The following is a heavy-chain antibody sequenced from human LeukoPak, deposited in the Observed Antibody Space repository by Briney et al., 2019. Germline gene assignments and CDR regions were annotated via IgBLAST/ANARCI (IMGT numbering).Heavy chain of an antibody. D-gene: IGHD3-22*01. CDR2: IYYSGST. J-gene: IGHJ3*02. V-gene: IGHV4-59*01. Sequence: SETLSLTCTVSGGSISSYYWSWIRRPPGKGLEWIGYIYYSGSTNYNPSLKSRVTISVDTSKNQFSLKLSSVTAADTAVYYCARLVTRGYYDSSGRRIDAFDIWGQGTMVTVSS. CDR3: ARLVTRGYYDSSGRRIDAFDI. CDR1: GGSISSYY.